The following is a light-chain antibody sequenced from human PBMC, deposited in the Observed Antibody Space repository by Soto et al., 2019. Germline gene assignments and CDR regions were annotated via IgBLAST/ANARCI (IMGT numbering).Light chain of an antibody. J-gene: IGKJ2*01. CDR3: QQSYSSLAMYT. V-gene: IGKV1-39*01. Sequence: DIQMTQSPSSLSASVGDRVTITCRASQSISNYLNWYQQKPGKAPKLLIYAASTLQSGVPSRFSGSGSGTDFTLTISSLQLEDFATYYCQQSYSSLAMYTFGQGTKLEIK. CDR1: QSISNY. CDR2: AAS.